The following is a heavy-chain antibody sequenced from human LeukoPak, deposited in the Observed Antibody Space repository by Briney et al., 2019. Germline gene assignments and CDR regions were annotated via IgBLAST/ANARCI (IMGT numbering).Heavy chain of an antibody. V-gene: IGHV3-7*01. J-gene: IGHJ6*03. CDR1: GFTFSSYW. CDR3: AREVLRGIGVITKRYYYMDV. D-gene: IGHD3-10*01. CDR2: IKQDGSEK. Sequence: GGSLRLSCAASGFTFSSYWMSWVRQAPGKGLEWVANIKQDGSEKYYVDSVKGRFTISRDNAKNSLYLQMNSLRAEDTAVYYCAREVLRGIGVITKRYYYMDVWGKGTTVTISS.